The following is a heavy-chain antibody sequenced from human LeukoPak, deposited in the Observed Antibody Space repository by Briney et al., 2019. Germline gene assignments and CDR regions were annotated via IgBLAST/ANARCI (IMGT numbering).Heavy chain of an antibody. D-gene: IGHD3-3*01. J-gene: IGHJ3*02. CDR3: AKGTGITIFGVVPDDAFDI. V-gene: IGHV3-30*02. Sequence: PGGSLRLSCAASGFTFSSYGMHWVRQAPGKGLEWVAFIRYDGSNKYYADSVKGRFTISRDNSKNTLHLQMNSLRAEDTAVYYCAKGTGITIFGVVPDDAFDIWGQGTMVTVSS. CDR2: IRYDGSNK. CDR1: GFTFSSYG.